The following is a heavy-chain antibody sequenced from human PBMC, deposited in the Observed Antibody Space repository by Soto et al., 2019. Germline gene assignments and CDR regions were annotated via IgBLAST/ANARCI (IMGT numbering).Heavy chain of an antibody. D-gene: IGHD4-17*01. Sequence: QVQLQESGPGLVKPSETLSLTCTVSGGSVSSGSYYWSWIRQPPGKGLEWIGYIYDSGSTNYNPSLKRRVTISIDTSKNQFSLKLSSVTAVDTAVYYCARGATVITFFDYWGQGSLVTVSS. V-gene: IGHV4-61*01. CDR1: GGSVSSGSYY. CDR3: ARGATVITFFDY. J-gene: IGHJ4*02. CDR2: IYDSGST.